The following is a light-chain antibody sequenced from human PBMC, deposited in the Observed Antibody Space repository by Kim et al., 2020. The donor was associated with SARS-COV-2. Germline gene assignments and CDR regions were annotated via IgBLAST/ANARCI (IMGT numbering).Light chain of an antibody. J-gene: IGKJ1*01. CDR3: QQYNTWPRT. Sequence: EIVMTQSPATLSVSPGERVTLSCRASQSVSNNLAWYQQKPGQPPRLLMHGASTRATGIPARFSGSGSGTEFTVIISSLQSEDFAVYYCQQYNTWPRTFGQGTKVDIK. CDR2: GAS. CDR1: QSVSNN. V-gene: IGKV3-15*01.